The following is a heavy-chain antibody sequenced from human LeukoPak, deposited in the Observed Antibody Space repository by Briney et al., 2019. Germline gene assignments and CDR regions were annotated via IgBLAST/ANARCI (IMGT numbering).Heavy chain of an antibody. D-gene: IGHD2-15*01. J-gene: IGHJ6*03. CDR3: TRDGCSGCSCYSWINYYYMDV. CDR2: IRSKAYGGTT. V-gene: IGHV3-49*04. CDR1: GFTLGEYA. Sequence: GGSLRLSCTASGFTLGEYAMSWVRQAPGKGLEWVGFIRSKAYGGTTEYAASVKGRFTISRDDSKSIAYLQMNSLKPEDTAVYYCTRDGCSGCSCYSWINYYYMDVWGKGPTVTVSS.